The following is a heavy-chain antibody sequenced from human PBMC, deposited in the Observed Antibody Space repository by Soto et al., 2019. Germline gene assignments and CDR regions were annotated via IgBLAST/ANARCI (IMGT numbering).Heavy chain of an antibody. CDR1: GFTFSSYG. Sequence: LRLSCAASGFTFSSYGMHWVRQAPGKGLEWVAVVWYDGSNKYYADSVKGRFTISRDNSKNTLYLQMNSLRAEDTAVYYCAREVNGGDYYYYCYMDVWGKGTKVTVSS. CDR3: AREVNGGDYYYYCYMDV. CDR2: VWYDGSNK. J-gene: IGHJ6*03. D-gene: IGHD7-27*01. V-gene: IGHV3-33*01.